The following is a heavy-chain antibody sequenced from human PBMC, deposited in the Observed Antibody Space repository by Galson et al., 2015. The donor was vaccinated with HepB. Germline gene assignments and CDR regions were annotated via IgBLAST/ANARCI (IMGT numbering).Heavy chain of an antibody. D-gene: IGHD4-17*01. CDR2: ISGSGDTT. CDR1: GFTFSSYA. Sequence: SLRLSCAASGFTFSSYAMTWVRQTPGKGLEWVSAISGSGDTTYYADSVKGRFTISRDNSKNTLYLQMNSLRAEDTAVYYCAKDVADYGDYGGAFAIWGQGTMVTVSS. V-gene: IGHV3-23*01. CDR3: AKDVADYGDYGGAFAI. J-gene: IGHJ3*02.